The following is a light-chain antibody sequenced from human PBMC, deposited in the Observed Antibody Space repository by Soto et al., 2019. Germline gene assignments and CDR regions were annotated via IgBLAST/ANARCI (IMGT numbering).Light chain of an antibody. CDR1: SSNIGAGYD. J-gene: IGLJ3*02. CDR2: GNS. CDR3: QSYDSSLSGV. V-gene: IGLV1-40*01. Sequence: QSVLTQPPSVSGAPGQRVTISCTGSSSNIGAGYDVHWYQQLPGTDPKLLIYGNSNRPSGVPDRFSGSKSGTSASLAITGLQAEDEADYYCQSYDSSLSGVFGGGTKLTVL.